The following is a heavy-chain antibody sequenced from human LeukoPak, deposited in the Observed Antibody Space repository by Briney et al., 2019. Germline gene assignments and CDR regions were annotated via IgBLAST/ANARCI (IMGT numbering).Heavy chain of an antibody. CDR1: GFTFSSYA. D-gene: IGHD3-22*01. Sequence: GGSLRLSCAASGFTFSSYAMDWVRQARGKGLEWVSGITGSGGGTYHADSVKGRFTISRDNAKNSLYLQMNSLRAEDTAVYYCARVYYYDSSGYLDASDIWGQGTMVTVSS. CDR2: ITGSGGGT. J-gene: IGHJ3*02. V-gene: IGHV3-23*01. CDR3: ARVYYYDSSGYLDASDI.